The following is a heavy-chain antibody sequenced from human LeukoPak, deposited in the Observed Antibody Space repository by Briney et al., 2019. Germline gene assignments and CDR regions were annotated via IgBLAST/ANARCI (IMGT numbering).Heavy chain of an antibody. J-gene: IGHJ3*02. D-gene: IGHD3-3*01. CDR2: IYTSGST. Sequence: SETLSLTXTVSGGSISSYYWSWIRQPAGKGLEWIGRIYTSGSTYYNPSLKSRVTMSVDTSKNQFSLKLSSVTAADTAVYYCARVSVGSDTIFGVVMKGAFDIWGQGTMVTVSS. V-gene: IGHV4-4*07. CDR1: GGSISSYY. CDR3: ARVSVGSDTIFGVVMKGAFDI.